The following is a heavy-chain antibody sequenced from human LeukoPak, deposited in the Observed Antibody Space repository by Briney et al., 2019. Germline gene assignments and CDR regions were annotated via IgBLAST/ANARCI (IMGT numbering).Heavy chain of an antibody. CDR3: AKDGKDYYGSGSYPVDAFDI. CDR2: ISGSGGST. Sequence: GGSLRLSCAASGFTFSSYAMSWVRQAPGKGLEWVSAISGSGGSTYYADSVKGRFTISRDNSKNTLYLRMNSLRAEDTAVYYCAKDGKDYYGSGSYPVDAFDIWGQGTMVTVSS. J-gene: IGHJ3*02. V-gene: IGHV3-23*01. D-gene: IGHD3-10*01. CDR1: GFTFSSYA.